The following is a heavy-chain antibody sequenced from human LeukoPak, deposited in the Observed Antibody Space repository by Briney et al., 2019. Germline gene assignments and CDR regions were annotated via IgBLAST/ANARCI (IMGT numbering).Heavy chain of an antibody. V-gene: IGHV1-2*02. CDR3: ARGYSRFDVGFDY. D-gene: IGHD6-13*01. J-gene: IGHJ4*02. CDR2: INPNSGGT. CDR1: GYTFTGYY. Sequence: GASVKVSRKASGYTFTGYYMHWVRQAPGQGLEWMGWINPNSGGTNYAQKFQGRVTMTRDTSISTAYMELSRLRSDDTAVYYCARGYSRFDVGFDYWGQGTLVTVSS.